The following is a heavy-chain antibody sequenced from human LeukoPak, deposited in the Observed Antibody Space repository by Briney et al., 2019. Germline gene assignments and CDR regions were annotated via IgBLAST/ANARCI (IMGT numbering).Heavy chain of an antibody. CDR3: ASSPEQDYYYYMDV. D-gene: IGHD6-13*01. J-gene: IGHJ6*03. CDR2: IYTSGST. CDR1: GGSISSGSYY. V-gene: IGHV4-61*02. Sequence: SQTLSLTCTVSGGSISSGSYYGSCIRQPAGKGLEWIGRIYTSGSTNYNPSLKGRVTISVDTSKNQFSLKLSSVTAADTAVYYCASSPEQDYYYYMDVWGKGTTVTISS.